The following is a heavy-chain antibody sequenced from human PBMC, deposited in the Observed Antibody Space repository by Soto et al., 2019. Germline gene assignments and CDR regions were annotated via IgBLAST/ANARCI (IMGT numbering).Heavy chain of an antibody. Sequence: GASVKVSCKASGYTFTNYAMQWVRQAPGQGLEWMGWIHAGNGNTKYSQKFQGRVSASRDTSASTAYMELSSLTSADTAVYFCARMGYSSGWYMDHWGRGTLVTVSS. D-gene: IGHD6-19*01. CDR2: IHAGNGNT. V-gene: IGHV1-3*01. CDR1: GYTFTNYA. J-gene: IGHJ4*02. CDR3: ARMGYSSGWYMDH.